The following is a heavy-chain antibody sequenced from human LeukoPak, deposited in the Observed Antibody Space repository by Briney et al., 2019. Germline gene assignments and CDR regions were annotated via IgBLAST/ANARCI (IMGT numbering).Heavy chain of an antibody. CDR1: GFTFSSYE. V-gene: IGHV3-48*03. J-gene: IGHJ4*02. Sequence: GGSLRLSCAASGFTFSSYEMNWVRQAPGKGLEWVSYISSSGSTIYYADSVKGRFTISRDNAKNSLYLQMNSLRAEDTAVYYCASKERYCSGGSCYGPWGYYFDYWGQGTLVTVSS. D-gene: IGHD2-15*01. CDR3: ASKERYCSGGSCYGPWGYYFDY. CDR2: ISSSGSTI.